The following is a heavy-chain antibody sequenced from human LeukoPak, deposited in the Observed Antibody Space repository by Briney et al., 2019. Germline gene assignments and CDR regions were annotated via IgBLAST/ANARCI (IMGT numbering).Heavy chain of an antibody. CDR1: GGSIGNYY. Sequence: PSETLSLTCTVSGGSIGNYYWSWIRQPPGKGLEWIGYIYNTGTTNYNPSLKSRVTISLDTSKNQFSLKLSSVTAADTAVYYCARDRPYYYDSSGYSTDYWGQGTLVTVSS. V-gene: IGHV4-59*12. CDR3: ARDRPYYYDSSGYSTDY. J-gene: IGHJ4*02. D-gene: IGHD3-22*01. CDR2: IYNTGTT.